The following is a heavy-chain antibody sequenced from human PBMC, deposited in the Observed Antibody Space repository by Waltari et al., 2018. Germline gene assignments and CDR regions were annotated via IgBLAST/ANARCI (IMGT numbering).Heavy chain of an antibody. V-gene: IGHV3-74*01. CDR2: IRSDGGST. CDR1: GLTFSRYW. D-gene: IGHD3-22*01. J-gene: IGHJ6*02. Sequence: EEQLVESGGGLAQPGESLRLSCAASGLTFSRYWMDWVRQAPGKGLVWVSRIRSDGGSTTYADSVKGRFTISRDNAKNTLYVQMNRLRAEDTAVYYCARVATKTYSSPVPGRPYYYGMDVWGQGTTVTVSS. CDR3: ARVATKTYSSPVPGRPYYYGMDV.